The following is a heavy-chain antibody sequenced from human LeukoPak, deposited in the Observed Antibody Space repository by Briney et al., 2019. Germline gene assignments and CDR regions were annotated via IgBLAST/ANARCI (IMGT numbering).Heavy chain of an antibody. J-gene: IGHJ3*02. CDR3: ARDQGALDI. CDR1: GFTFSHYW. Sequence: PGGSLRLSCAASGFTFSHYWMSWVRQAPGKGLGWLANIKQDGSEKYYVDSVKGRFTISRDNAKNSLYLQMNSQRAEDTAIYYCARDQGALDIWGQGTMVTVSS. V-gene: IGHV3-7*01. CDR2: IKQDGSEK.